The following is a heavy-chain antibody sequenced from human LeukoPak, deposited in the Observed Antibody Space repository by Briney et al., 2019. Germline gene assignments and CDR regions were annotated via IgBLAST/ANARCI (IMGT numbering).Heavy chain of an antibody. D-gene: IGHD6-19*01. J-gene: IGHJ5*02. CDR3: ARDRGSGWYWFDP. CDR2: IIPILGIA. V-gene: IGHV1-69*04. CDR1: GGTFSSYA. Sequence: SVKVSCKASGGTFSSYAISWVRQAPGQGLEWKGRIIPILGIANYAQKFQGRVTITADKSTSTAYMELSSLRSEDTAVYYCARDRGSGWYWFDPWGQGTLVTVSS.